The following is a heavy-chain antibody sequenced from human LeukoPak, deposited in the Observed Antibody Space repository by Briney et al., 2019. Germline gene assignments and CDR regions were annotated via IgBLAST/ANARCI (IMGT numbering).Heavy chain of an antibody. D-gene: IGHD3-9*01. J-gene: IGHJ5*02. CDR3: ARHFFDWLFLENWFDP. CDR2: IYYSGST. V-gene: IGHV4-39*01. CDR1: GGSISSSSYY. Sequence: SETLSLTCTVSGGSISSSSYYWGWIRQPPGKGLEWIGSIYYSGSTYYNPSLKSRVTISVDTSKNQFSLKLSSVTAADTAVYYCARHFFDWLFLENWFDPWGQGTLVTVSS.